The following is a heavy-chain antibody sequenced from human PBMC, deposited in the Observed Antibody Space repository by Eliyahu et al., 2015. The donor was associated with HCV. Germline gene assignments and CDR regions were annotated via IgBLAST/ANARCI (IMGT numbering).Heavy chain of an antibody. CDR1: GGSIGSNQW. D-gene: IGHD3-16*01. CDR2: MHDTGGI. J-gene: IGHJ4*02. V-gene: IGHV4-4*02. CDR3: AREGSRGEYAFDY. Sequence: QVHLQEPGPGLVKPSGTLSLICGVSGGSIGSNQWWSWVRQPPGKGLEWIGEMHDTGGINHNPSLKSRVTISVDKSKNQFSLRLSSVTAADTALYYCAREGSRGEYAFDYWGRGTLVTVSS.